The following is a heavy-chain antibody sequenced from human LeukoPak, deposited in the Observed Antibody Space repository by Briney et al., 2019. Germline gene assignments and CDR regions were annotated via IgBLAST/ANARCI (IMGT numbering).Heavy chain of an antibody. Sequence: GGSLRLSCAASGFTFSSYSMNWVRQAPGKGLEWVSSISRSSTYIYSADSVKGRFTISRDDSKKAVYLQMNSLRVEDTALYYCAKDPSLRTTLPLWGQGTLVTVSS. CDR1: GFTFSSYS. V-gene: IGHV3-21*01. J-gene: IGHJ4*02. D-gene: IGHD1-1*01. CDR3: AKDPSLRTTLPL. CDR2: ISRSSTYI.